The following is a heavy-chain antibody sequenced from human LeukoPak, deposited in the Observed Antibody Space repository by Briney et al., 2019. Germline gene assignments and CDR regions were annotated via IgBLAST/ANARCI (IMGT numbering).Heavy chain of an antibody. Sequence: PGGSLRLSCAASGFTFSDYYMSWIRQAPGKGLEWVSYISSSGSTIYYADSVKGRFTISRDNAKDSLYLQMNSLRAEDTAVYYCAREPTMVRGAFDIWGQGTMVTVSS. CDR3: AREPTMVRGAFDI. J-gene: IGHJ3*02. CDR2: ISSSGSTI. V-gene: IGHV3-11*01. CDR1: GFTFSDYY. D-gene: IGHD3-10*01.